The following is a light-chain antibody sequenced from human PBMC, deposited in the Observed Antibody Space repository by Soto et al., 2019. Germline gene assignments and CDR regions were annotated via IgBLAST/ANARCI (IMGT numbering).Light chain of an antibody. CDR1: QSVSRY. J-gene: IGKJ4*01. Sequence: EIVLTQSPATLSLSPGERATLSCRASQSVSRYLAWYQQKPGQAPRLLIYDASNTATGIPARFSGSGSGTDFTLTISSLETADFAVYYCQQRSNWLTFGGGTKVEIK. V-gene: IGKV3-11*01. CDR3: QQRSNWLT. CDR2: DAS.